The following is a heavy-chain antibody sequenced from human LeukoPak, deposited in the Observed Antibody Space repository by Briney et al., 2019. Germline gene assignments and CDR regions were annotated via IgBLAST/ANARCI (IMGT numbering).Heavy chain of an antibody. CDR1: GFTFGDYA. Sequence: PGRSLRLSCTASGFTFGDYAMSWVRQAPGKGLEWVGFIRSKAYGGTTQYAASVKGRFTISRDDSKSIAYLQMNSLKTEDTAVCYCTAPRTRYFDWLSDYWGQGTLVTVS. V-gene: IGHV3-49*04. J-gene: IGHJ4*02. D-gene: IGHD3-9*01. CDR2: IRSKAYGGTT. CDR3: TAPRTRYFDWLSDY.